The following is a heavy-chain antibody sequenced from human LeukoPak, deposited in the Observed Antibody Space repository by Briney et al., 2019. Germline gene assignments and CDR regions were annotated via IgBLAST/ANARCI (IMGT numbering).Heavy chain of an antibody. Sequence: GGSLRLSCAASGFTFSNYGMHWVRQAPGKGLEWVAVIWYDGSNKYYADSVKGRFTISRENSKNTLYLQMNSLRAEDTAVYYCARGPYSGYDCVVGNWGQGTLVTVSS. CDR1: GFTFSNYG. CDR2: IWYDGSNK. J-gene: IGHJ4*02. CDR3: ARGPYSGYDCVVGN. V-gene: IGHV3-33*01. D-gene: IGHD5-12*01.